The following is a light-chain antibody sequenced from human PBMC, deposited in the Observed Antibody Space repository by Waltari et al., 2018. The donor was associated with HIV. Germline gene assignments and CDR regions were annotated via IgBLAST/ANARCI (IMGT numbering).Light chain of an antibody. CDR3: QQYNNWPPWT. CDR1: QSVSSN. CDR2: GAS. V-gene: IGKV3-15*01. J-gene: IGKJ1*01. Sequence: EIVMTQPPATLSVSPGERATHSCKASQSVSSNLAWYQQKPGQAPRLLIYGASTRATGIPARFSGSGSGTEFTRTISSLQSEDFAVYYCQQYNNWPPWTFGQGTKVEIK.